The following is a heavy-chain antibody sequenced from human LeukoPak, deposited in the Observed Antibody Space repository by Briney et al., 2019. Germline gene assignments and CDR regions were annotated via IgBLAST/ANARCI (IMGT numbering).Heavy chain of an antibody. CDR3: ARDLQGSYYYGMVV. Sequence: GGSLRLSCADSGFTFSRYSMNWARQAPGKGLEWVSYISSNSNTIYYADSVKGRFTISRDNGKNSLYLQMNSLRAEDTAVYYCARDLQGSYYYGMVVWGQGTTVIVSS. J-gene: IGHJ6*02. CDR2: ISSNSNTI. V-gene: IGHV3-48*01. D-gene: IGHD2-15*01. CDR1: GFTFSRYS.